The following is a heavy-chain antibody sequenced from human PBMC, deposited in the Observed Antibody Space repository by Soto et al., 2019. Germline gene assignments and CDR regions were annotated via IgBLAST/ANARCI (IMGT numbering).Heavy chain of an antibody. CDR2: INSDGSST. V-gene: IGHV3-74*01. CDR3: ARERTDILTGYYFFDY. Sequence: GESLKISCAASGFTFSSYWMHWVRQAPGKGLVWVSRINSDGSSTSYADSVKGRFTISRDNAKNTLYLQMNSLRAEDTAVYYCARERTDILTGYYFFDYWGQGTLVTVSS. J-gene: IGHJ4*02. D-gene: IGHD3-9*01. CDR1: GFTFSSYW.